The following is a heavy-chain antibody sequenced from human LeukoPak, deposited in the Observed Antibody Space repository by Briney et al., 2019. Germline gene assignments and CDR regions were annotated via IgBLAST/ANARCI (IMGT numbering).Heavy chain of an antibody. CDR3: ARGRYSSGWFDY. CDR2: MNPNSGNT. V-gene: IGHV1-8*01. Sequence: GAPVKVSCKASGYTFTSYDINWVRQATGQGLEWMGWMNPNSGNTGYAQKFQGRVTMTRNTSISTAYMELSSLRSEDTAVYYCARGRYSSGWFDYWGQGTLVTVSS. CDR1: GYTFTSYD. D-gene: IGHD6-19*01. J-gene: IGHJ4*02.